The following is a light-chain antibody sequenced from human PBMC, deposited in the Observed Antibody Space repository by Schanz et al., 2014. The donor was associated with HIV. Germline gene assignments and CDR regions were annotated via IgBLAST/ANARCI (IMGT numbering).Light chain of an antibody. J-gene: IGLJ3*02. V-gene: IGLV1-44*01. CDR1: SSNIGSNT. Sequence: QSVLTQPPSASGTPGQRVTISCSGSSSNIGSNTVNWYQQLPGTAPKLLIYSNHRRPSGVPARFSGSKSGTSASLAISGLRSEDEAEYFCAAWDDNLRGPVFGGGTKLTVL. CDR3: AAWDDNLRGPV. CDR2: SNH.